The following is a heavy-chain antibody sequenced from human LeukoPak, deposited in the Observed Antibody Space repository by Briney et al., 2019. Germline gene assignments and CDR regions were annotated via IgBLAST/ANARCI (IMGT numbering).Heavy chain of an antibody. D-gene: IGHD6-19*01. Sequence: GGSLRLSCAASGFTFSRYAMSWVRQAPGKGLEWVSSISGSGGRTYFAESVKGRFTISRDNSKNTLYLQMNSLRAEDTAIYYCAKDRGDSGWYLDYWGQGTLVTVSS. CDR3: AKDRGDSGWYLDY. CDR2: ISGSGGRT. J-gene: IGHJ4*02. CDR1: GFTFSRYA. V-gene: IGHV3-23*01.